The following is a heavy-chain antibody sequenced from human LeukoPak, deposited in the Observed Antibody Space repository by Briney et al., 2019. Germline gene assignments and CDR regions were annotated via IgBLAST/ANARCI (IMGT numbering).Heavy chain of an antibody. J-gene: IGHJ4*02. CDR2: IYYSGST. CDR1: GGPISSGGYY. D-gene: IGHD3-22*01. V-gene: IGHV4-31*03. Sequence: SQTLSLTCTVSGGPISSGGYYWSWIRQHPGKGLEWIGYIYYSGSTYYNPSLKSRVSISVDTSKNQFSLKLSSVTAADTAVYYCAREGDDSSGYSGLGYWGQGTLVTVSS. CDR3: AREGDDSSGYSGLGY.